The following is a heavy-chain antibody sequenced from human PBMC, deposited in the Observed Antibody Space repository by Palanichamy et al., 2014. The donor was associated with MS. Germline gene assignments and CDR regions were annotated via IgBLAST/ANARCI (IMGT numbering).Heavy chain of an antibody. J-gene: IGHJ4*02. D-gene: IGHD6-19*01. Sequence: EVQLVESGGGLVKPGGSLRLSCAASGFTFSSYSMNWVRQAPGKGLEWVSSISSSSSYIYYADSVKGRFTISRDNAKNSLYLQMNSLRAEDTAVYYCARDREQYSSPIGFDYWGQGTLVTVSS. CDR1: GFTFSSYS. CDR3: ARDREQYSSPIGFDY. CDR2: ISSSSSYI. V-gene: IGHV3-21*01.